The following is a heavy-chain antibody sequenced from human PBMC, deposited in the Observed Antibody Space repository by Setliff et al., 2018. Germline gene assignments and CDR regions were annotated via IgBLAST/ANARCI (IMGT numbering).Heavy chain of an antibody. J-gene: IGHJ4*02. CDR1: GFTFSSYW. V-gene: IGHV3-7*01. CDR2: IKQDGSEK. CDR3: ARDGGEY. Sequence: HPGGSLRLSCAASGFTFSSYWMSWVRQAPGKGLEWVANIKQDGSEKYYVDSVKGRFTISXXXAKNSXYXQXXXLXAEDTAVYYCARDGGEYWGQGTLVTVSS. D-gene: IGHD3-16*01.